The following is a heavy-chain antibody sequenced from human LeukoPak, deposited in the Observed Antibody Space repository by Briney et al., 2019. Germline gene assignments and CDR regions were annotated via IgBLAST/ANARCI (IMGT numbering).Heavy chain of an antibody. CDR2: ISYDGSNK. Sequence: LSLTCAVYGGSFSGYYWSWIRQAPGKGLEWVAVISYDGSNKYYADSVKGRFTISRDNSKNTLYLQMNSLRAEDTAVYYCAKDRITMIVAGYFDYWGQGTLVTVSS. CDR1: GGSFSGYY. D-gene: IGHD3-22*01. J-gene: IGHJ4*02. V-gene: IGHV3-30*18. CDR3: AKDRITMIVAGYFDY.